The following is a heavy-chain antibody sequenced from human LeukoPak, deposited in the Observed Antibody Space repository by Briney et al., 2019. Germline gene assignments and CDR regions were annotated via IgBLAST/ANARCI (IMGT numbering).Heavy chain of an antibody. V-gene: IGHV3-23*01. CDR1: GFTFSSYG. J-gene: IGHJ4*02. Sequence: GGSPRLSCAASGFTFSSYGMSWVRQAPGKGLEWVSAISGSGGSTYYADSVKGRFTISRDNSKNTLYLQMNSLRAEDTAVYYCAKDSSGTYDSSGYYSNYWGQGTLVTVSS. D-gene: IGHD3-22*01. CDR2: ISGSGGST. CDR3: AKDSSGTYDSSGYYSNY.